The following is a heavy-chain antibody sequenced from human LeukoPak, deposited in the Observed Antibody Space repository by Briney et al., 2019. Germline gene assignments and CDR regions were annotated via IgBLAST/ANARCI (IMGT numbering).Heavy chain of an antibody. CDR2: TYYRSKWYN. V-gene: IGHV6-1*01. Sequence: PSQTLSLTCAISGDSVSSNSAAWNWIRQSPSRGLEWLGRTYYRSKWYNDYAVSVKSRITINPDTSKNQFSLQLNTVTPEDTAVYYCARSLGNCYCSGCVYWGQGTLVTVSS. CDR1: GDSVSSNSAA. J-gene: IGHJ4*02. CDR3: ARSLGNCYCSGCVY. D-gene: IGHD3-10*01.